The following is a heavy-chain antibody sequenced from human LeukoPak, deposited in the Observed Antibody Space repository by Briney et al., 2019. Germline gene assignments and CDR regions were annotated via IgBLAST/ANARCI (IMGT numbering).Heavy chain of an antibody. CDR1: GFTLSSYS. Sequence: GGALRLSCAGSGFTLSSYSMGWGRPGPGEGLEWVSAIFGSGGSTYYADSVKGRFTISRDNSKNTLYLQMNSLRAEDTAVYYCAKDGGSPSSRWGYYFDYWGQGTLVTVSS. V-gene: IGHV3-23*01. J-gene: IGHJ4*02. CDR2: IFGSGGST. CDR3: AKDGGSPSSRWGYYFDY. D-gene: IGHD6-13*01.